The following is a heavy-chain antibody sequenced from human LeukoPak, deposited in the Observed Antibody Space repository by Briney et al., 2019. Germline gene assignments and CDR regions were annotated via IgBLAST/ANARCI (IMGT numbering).Heavy chain of an antibody. D-gene: IGHD5-18*01. Sequence: SQTLSLTCTVSGGSISSGDYYWTWLRQHPGKGLEWIGYIYYSGSTYYNPSLKSRVTISVDTSKNQFSLKLSSVTAADTAVYYCAKYSGRAMVTTGYSSTGFDPWGQGTLVTVSS. CDR2: IYYSGST. V-gene: IGHV4-31*03. J-gene: IGHJ5*02. CDR3: AKYSGRAMVTTGYSSTGFDP. CDR1: GGSISSGDYY.